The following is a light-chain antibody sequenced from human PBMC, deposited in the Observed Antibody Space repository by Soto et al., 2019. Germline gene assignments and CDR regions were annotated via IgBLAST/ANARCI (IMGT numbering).Light chain of an antibody. CDR1: SSEVDGYNY. Sequence: QSALTQPASVSGSPGQSITISFTGTSSEVDGYNYVSWYQQHPGKAPKLMIYDVINRPSGVSNRISGSKSDNTASLNISGRQAEDEADYYCSSYSSSSTLDVVFGEGTKVTVL. CDR2: DVI. CDR3: SSYSSSSTLDVV. V-gene: IGLV2-14*01. J-gene: IGLJ2*01.